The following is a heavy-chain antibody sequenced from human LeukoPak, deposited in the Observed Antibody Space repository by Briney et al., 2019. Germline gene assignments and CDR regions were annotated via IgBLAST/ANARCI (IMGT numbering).Heavy chain of an antibody. CDR3: ARGGIAAAYDY. J-gene: IGHJ4*02. CDR1: GFIFSSYD. D-gene: IGHD6-13*01. CDR2: IGTAGDT. V-gene: IGHV3-13*01. Sequence: GSLRLSCAASGFIFSSYDMHWVRQATGKGLEWVSAIGTAGDTYYPGSVKGRFTISRENAENSLYLQMNSLRAGDTAVYYCARGGIAAAYDYWGQGTLVTVSS.